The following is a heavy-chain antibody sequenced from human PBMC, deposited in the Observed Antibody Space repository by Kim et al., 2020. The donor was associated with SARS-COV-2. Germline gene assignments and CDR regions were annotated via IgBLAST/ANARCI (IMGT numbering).Heavy chain of an antibody. D-gene: IGHD2-2*02. V-gene: IGHV1-46*01. CDR1: GYNFTNYY. Sequence: ASVKVSCKASGYNFTNYYINWVRQAPGQGLEWMGIINPSGGHTNYAQKFKGRVTMTRDTSTSTVYLGLSGLRSEDTAVYYCARGRDYTLRSLDPTWGQGTLVTVSS. J-gene: IGHJ5*02. CDR2: INPSGGHT. CDR3: ARGRDYTLRSLDPT.